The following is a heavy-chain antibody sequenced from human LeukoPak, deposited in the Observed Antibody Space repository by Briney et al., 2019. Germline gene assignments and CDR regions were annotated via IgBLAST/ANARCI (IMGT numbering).Heavy chain of an antibody. D-gene: IGHD3-10*01. J-gene: IGHJ4*02. CDR1: GGSISSYY. Sequence: SETLSLTCTVSGGSISSYYWSWIRQPPGRGLEWIGYIYYSGSTSYNPSLKSRVTISLDTSKNQFSLKLTSVTAADTAIYYCAKSDYYGASDYWGQGTLVTVSS. V-gene: IGHV4-59*01. CDR3: AKSDYYGASDY. CDR2: IYYSGST.